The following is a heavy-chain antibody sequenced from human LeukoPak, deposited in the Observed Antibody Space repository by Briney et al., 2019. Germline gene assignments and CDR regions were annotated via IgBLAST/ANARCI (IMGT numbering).Heavy chain of an antibody. D-gene: IGHD2-2*01. CDR3: VRVRRGYCSSTSCSSYNWFDP. V-gene: IGHV1-8*01. CDR1: GYTFTSYD. Sequence: GASVKVSCKASGYTFTSYDINWVRQATGQGLEWMGWMNPNSGNTGYAQKFQGRVTMTRNTSISTAYMELSSLRSEDTAVYYCVRVRRGYCSSTSCSSYNWFDPWGQGTLVTVSS. J-gene: IGHJ5*02. CDR2: MNPNSGNT.